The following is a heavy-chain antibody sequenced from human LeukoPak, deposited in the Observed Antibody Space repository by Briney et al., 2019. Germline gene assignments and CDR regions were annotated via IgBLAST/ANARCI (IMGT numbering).Heavy chain of an antibody. J-gene: IGHJ6*02. CDR3: ARDGPTLSSSWPAGVFGMDV. CDR2: IYHSGST. CDR1: GGSISSSNW. Sequence: SETLSLTCAVSGGSISSSNWWSWVRQPPGKGLEWIGEIYHSGSTNYNPSLKSRVTISVDKSKNQFSLKLSSVTAADTAVYYCARDGPTLSSSWPAGVFGMDVWGQGTTVTVSS. D-gene: IGHD6-13*01. V-gene: IGHV4-4*02.